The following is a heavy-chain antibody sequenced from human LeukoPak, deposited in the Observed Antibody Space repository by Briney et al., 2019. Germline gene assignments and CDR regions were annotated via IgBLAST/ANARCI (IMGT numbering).Heavy chain of an antibody. Sequence: ASVKVSCKASGYTFTGYYMHWVRQAPGRGLEWMGRINPNSGGTNYAQKFQGRVTMTRDTSISTAYMELSRLRSDDTAVYYCARVSRRVRSGWSLGYWGQGTLVTVSS. CDR2: INPNSGGT. CDR3: ARVSRRVRSGWSLGY. V-gene: IGHV1-2*06. J-gene: IGHJ4*02. D-gene: IGHD6-19*01. CDR1: GYTFTGYY.